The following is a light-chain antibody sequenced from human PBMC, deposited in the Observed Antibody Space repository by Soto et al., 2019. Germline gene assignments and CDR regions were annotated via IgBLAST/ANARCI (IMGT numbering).Light chain of an antibody. J-gene: IGKJ4*01. CDR1: QSVLYSSNNKNY. V-gene: IGKV4-1*01. Sequence: DIVMTQSPDSLAVSLGERATINCKSSQSVLYSSNNKNYLAWYQQKPGQPPKLLIYWASTRESGVPDRFSGSVSGTDFTLTISSLQAEDVAVYYCQQYYSPLTFGRGTKVEIK. CDR2: WAS. CDR3: QQYYSPLT.